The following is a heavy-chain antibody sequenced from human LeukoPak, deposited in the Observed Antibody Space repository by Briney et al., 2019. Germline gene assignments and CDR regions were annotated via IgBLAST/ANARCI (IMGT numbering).Heavy chain of an antibody. CDR1: GGSFSSYY. Sequence: PSETLSLTCAVYGGSFSSYYWSWIRQPAGKGLEWIGRIYTSGSTNYNPSLKSRVTMSVDTSKNQFSLKLSSVTAADTAVYYCARVLCSSTSCYGQGGFDPWGQGTLVTVSS. CDR2: IYTSGST. CDR3: ARVLCSSTSCYGQGGFDP. D-gene: IGHD2-2*01. V-gene: IGHV4-59*10. J-gene: IGHJ5*02.